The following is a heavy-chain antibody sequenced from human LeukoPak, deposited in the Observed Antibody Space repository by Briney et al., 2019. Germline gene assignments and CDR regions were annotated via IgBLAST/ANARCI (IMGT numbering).Heavy chain of an antibody. CDR1: GGSISSYY. J-gene: IGHJ6*04. CDR2: IYYSGST. CDR3: ARGGITIFSVLADTLDV. Sequence: SETLSLTCTVSGGSISSYYWSWIRQLPGKGLEWIGYIYYSGSTNYNPSLKSRVTISVDTSKNQFSLKLSSVTAADTAVYYCARGGITIFSVLADTLDVWGKGTTVTVSS. D-gene: IGHD3-9*01. V-gene: IGHV4-59*01.